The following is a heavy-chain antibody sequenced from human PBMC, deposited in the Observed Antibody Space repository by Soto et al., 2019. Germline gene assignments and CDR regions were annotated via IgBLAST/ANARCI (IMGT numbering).Heavy chain of an antibody. D-gene: IGHD4-17*01. J-gene: IGHJ4*02. V-gene: IGHV3-30*18. CDR3: AKGLYYGPFDY. CDR2: ISYDGSNK. CDR1: GFTFSSYG. Sequence: GGSLRLSCAASGFTFSSYGMHWVRQAPGKGLEWVAVISYDGSNKYYADSVKGRFTISRDNSKNTLYLQMNSLRAEDTAVYYCAKGLYYGPFDYWGQGTLVTV.